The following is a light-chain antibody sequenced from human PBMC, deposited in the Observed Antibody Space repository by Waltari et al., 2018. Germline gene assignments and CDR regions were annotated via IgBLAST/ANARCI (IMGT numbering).Light chain of an antibody. Sequence: DIVMTQSPDSLAVSLGERATINCKSSQNILYSSNNKNDLAWYQQKPGQPPKLLIYWASTRESGVPDRFSGSGSGTDFTLTISSLQAEDVAVYYCQQYYSTPPSLTFGGGTKVEIK. J-gene: IGKJ4*01. V-gene: IGKV4-1*01. CDR1: QNILYSSNNKND. CDR2: WAS. CDR3: QQYYSTPPSLT.